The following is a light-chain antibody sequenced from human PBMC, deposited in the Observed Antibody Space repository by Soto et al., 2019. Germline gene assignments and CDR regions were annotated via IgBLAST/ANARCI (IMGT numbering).Light chain of an antibody. Sequence: EIVMTQSPATLSVSPGERATLACRASQSVSSNLAWYQQKPGQAPRLLIYGASTRATGIPARFSGSGSGTEVTLTISSLQSEDFAVYYCQQYNNWPYTFGQGTKREI. CDR3: QQYNNWPYT. CDR1: QSVSSN. CDR2: GAS. V-gene: IGKV3-15*01. J-gene: IGKJ2*01.